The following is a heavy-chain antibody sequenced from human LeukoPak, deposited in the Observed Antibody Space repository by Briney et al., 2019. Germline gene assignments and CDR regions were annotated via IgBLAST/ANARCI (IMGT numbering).Heavy chain of an antibody. CDR3: AQIPFRSGDYHFDY. V-gene: IGHV3-23*01. D-gene: IGHD3-3*01. CDR1: GFTFSSYA. CDR2: ISGSGGST. J-gene: IGHJ4*02. Sequence: GGSLRLSCAASGFTFSSYAMSWVRQAPGKGLEWVSAISGSGGSTYYADSVKGRFTISRDNSKNTLYLQMNSLRAEDTAVYYCAQIPFRSGDYHFDYWGQGTLLTVSS.